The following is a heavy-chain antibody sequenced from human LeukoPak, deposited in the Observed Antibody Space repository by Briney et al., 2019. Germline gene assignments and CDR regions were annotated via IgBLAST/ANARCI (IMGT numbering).Heavy chain of an antibody. Sequence: SETLSLTCTVSGGSISSYYWSWIRQPPGKGLEWIGYIYYSGSTNYNPSLKSRVTISVDTSKNQFSLKLSSVTAADTAVYYCARVHPTAMDYFDYWGQGTLVTVSS. D-gene: IGHD5-18*01. J-gene: IGHJ4*02. CDR1: GGSISSYY. V-gene: IGHV4-59*08. CDR3: ARVHPTAMDYFDY. CDR2: IYYSGST.